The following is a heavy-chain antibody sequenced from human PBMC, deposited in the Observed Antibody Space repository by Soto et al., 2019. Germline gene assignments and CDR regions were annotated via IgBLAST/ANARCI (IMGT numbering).Heavy chain of an antibody. CDR2: IYYSGST. J-gene: IGHJ4*02. D-gene: IGHD5-18*01. CDR1: GGSISSGGYY. V-gene: IGHV4-31*03. Sequence: SETLSLTCTVSGGSISSGGYYWSWIRQHPGKGLEWIGYIYYSGSTYYNPSLKSRVLISVDTSKNQFSLKLSSVTAADTAVYYCARRYGSCFVYWGQATLVTVSS. CDR3: ARRYGSCFVY.